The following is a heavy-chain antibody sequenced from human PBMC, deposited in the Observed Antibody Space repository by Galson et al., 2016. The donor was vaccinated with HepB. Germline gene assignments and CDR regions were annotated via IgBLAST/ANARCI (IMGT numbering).Heavy chain of an antibody. D-gene: IGHD3-22*01. CDR1: GFSLITDGMC. J-gene: IGHJ4*02. Sequence: PALVKPTQTLTLTCSFSGFSLITDGMCVSWARQPPGKALEWLARIDWDDDEFYNMSLRTRLTISKDTAKNQVVLRMTNMDRADTATYFCARMWRSDPSGYPEKYYSEYWGPGTLAAVSA. V-gene: IGHV2-70*17. CDR2: IDWDDDE. CDR3: ARMWRSDPSGYPEKYYSEY.